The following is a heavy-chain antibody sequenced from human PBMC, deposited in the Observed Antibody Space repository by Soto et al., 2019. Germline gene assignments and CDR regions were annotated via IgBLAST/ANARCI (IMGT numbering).Heavy chain of an antibody. Sequence: GGSLRLSCAASGFTFSSYGMHWVRQAPGKGLEWVAVISYDGSNKYYADSVKGRFTISRDNSKNTLYLQMNSLRAEDTAVYYCARVGTLGYSYAQYFDYWGQGTLVTVSS. CDR2: ISYDGSNK. CDR3: ARVGTLGYSYAQYFDY. J-gene: IGHJ4*02. D-gene: IGHD5-18*01. V-gene: IGHV3-30*03. CDR1: GFTFSSYG.